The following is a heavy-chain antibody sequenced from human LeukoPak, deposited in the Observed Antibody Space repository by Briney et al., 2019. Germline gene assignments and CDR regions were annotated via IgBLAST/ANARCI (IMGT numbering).Heavy chain of an antibody. V-gene: IGHV3-23*01. CDR1: GFTFSTFA. J-gene: IGHJ5*02. CDR3: ARELGGYSGYDRGDWFDP. CDR2: IFPSGGEI. Sequence: PGGSLRLSCAASGFTFSTFAMIWVRQPPGKGLEWVSSIFPSGGEIHYADSVRGRFTISRDNSKNTLYLQMNSLRAEDTAVYYCARELGGYSGYDRGDWFDPWGQGTLVTVSS. D-gene: IGHD5-12*01.